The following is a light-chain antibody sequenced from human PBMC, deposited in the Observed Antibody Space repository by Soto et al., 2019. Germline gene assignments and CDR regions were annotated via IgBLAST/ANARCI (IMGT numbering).Light chain of an antibody. J-gene: IGLJ2*01. CDR3: QVWDSSSDHVV. V-gene: IGLV3-21*04. Sequence: SYELPQPPSVSVAPGKTARITCGGNNIGSKSVHWYQQKPGQAPVLVIYYNSDRPSGIPERFCGSNSGNTATLTISRVEAEDEADYYCQVWDSSSDHVVFGGGTKVTVL. CDR1: NIGSKS. CDR2: YNS.